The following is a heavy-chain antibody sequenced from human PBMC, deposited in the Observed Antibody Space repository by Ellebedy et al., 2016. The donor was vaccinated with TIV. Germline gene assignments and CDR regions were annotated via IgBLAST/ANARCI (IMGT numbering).Heavy chain of an antibody. CDR1: GGSISSGGYY. Sequence: SETLSLTCTVSGGSISSGGYYWSWIRQHPGKGLEWIGYIYYSGSTYYNPSLKSLVTISVDTSKNQFSLKLSSVTAADTAVYYCARAVDIDLVPGFLAFDIWGQGTMVTVSS. J-gene: IGHJ3*02. V-gene: IGHV4-31*01. D-gene: IGHD3-3*01. CDR2: IYYSGST. CDR3: ARAVDIDLVPGFLAFDI.